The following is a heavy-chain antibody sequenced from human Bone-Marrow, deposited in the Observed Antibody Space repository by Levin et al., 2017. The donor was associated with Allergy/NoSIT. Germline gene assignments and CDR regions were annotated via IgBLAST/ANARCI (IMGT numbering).Heavy chain of an antibody. CDR3: ARDQGSGWPYYYYGMDV. CDR1: GFTFSSYS. V-gene: IGHV3-21*01. Sequence: SCAASGFTFSSYSMNWVRQAPGKGLEWVSSISSSSSYIYYADSVKGRFTISRDNAKNSLYLQMNSLRAEDTAVYYCARDQGSGWPYYYYGMDVWGQGTTVTVSS. D-gene: IGHD6-19*01. J-gene: IGHJ6*02. CDR2: ISSSSSYI.